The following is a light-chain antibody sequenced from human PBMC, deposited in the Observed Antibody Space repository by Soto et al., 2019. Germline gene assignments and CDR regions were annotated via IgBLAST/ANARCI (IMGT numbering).Light chain of an antibody. V-gene: IGKV3-20*01. CDR2: GTS. CDR3: QQYRTSPYT. CDR1: QSVSNSY. Sequence: LFTLTPSTPPLSPGGRATLSCRGSQSVSNSYFAWYQQKPGQAPRLLIYGTSNTATGIPARFSGSRSGTDFTLTISSLEPEDFAVYYCQQYRTSPYTFGQGTKVDI. J-gene: IGKJ2*01.